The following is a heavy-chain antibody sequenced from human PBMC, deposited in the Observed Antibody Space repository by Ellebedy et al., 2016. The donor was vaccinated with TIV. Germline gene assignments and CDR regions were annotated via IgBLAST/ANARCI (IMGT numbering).Heavy chain of an antibody. V-gene: IGHV4-39*02. CDR2: ISYSGDT. J-gene: IGHJ4*02. CDR1: GFTFSSYG. Sequence: MPGGSLRLSCAASGFTFSSYGMHWVRQPPGKGLEWIGSISYSGDTYYSPSLKSRVTISADTSKNNFSLKLTSVTAADTAVYYCGWDCTSSFCRGGDWGRGSLVTVSS. CDR3: GWDCTSSFCRGGD. D-gene: IGHD2-2*01.